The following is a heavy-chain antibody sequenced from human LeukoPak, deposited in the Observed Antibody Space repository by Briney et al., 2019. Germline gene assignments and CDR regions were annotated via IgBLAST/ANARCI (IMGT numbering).Heavy chain of an antibody. CDR2: INAGNGNT. J-gene: IGHJ4*02. CDR1: GYIFTGYY. Sequence: ASVKVSCKASGYIFTGYYMHWVRQAPGQRLEWMGWINAGNGNTKYSQKFQGRVTITRDTSASTAYMELSSLRSEDTAVYYCARDPASAAGTGYFDYWGQGTLVTVSS. CDR3: ARDPASAAGTGYFDY. D-gene: IGHD6-13*01. V-gene: IGHV1-3*01.